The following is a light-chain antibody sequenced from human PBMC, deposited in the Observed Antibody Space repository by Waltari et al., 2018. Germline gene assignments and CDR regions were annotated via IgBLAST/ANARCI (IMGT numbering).Light chain of an antibody. CDR2: RAS. J-gene: IGKJ2*02. CDR3: QQYGSSSCT. Sequence: EIVLTQSPGTLSLSPGERATLSCRASQSVSSSYLAWYQQKPGQAPRLLIYRASSRATGIPDRFSGSGSGTDFTLTISRLEPEDSAVYYCQQYGSSSCTFGQGTKLEIK. CDR1: QSVSSSY. V-gene: IGKV3-20*01.